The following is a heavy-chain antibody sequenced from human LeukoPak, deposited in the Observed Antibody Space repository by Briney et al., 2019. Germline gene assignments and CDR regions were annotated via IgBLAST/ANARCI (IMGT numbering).Heavy chain of an antibody. CDR1: GFTFSSYW. CDR2: INTDGSST. CDR3: ATGYYSDAFDI. J-gene: IGHJ3*02. V-gene: IGHV3-74*01. Sequence: GGSLRLSCAASGFTFSSYWVHWVRQAPGKGLVWVSRINTDGSSTSYADSVKGRFTISRDKAKNTLYLQMNSLRAEDTAVYYCATGYYSDAFDIWGQGTMVTVSS. D-gene: IGHD3-10*01.